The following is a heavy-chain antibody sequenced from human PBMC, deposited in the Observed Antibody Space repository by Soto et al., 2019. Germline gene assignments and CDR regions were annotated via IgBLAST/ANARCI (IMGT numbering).Heavy chain of an antibody. CDR3: ARVRANDYEIDY. J-gene: IGHJ4*02. V-gene: IGHV3-7*03. Sequence: TWVRHAPGKGLEWVANIKRDGSEKFYVDSVKGRFTISRDNADNSLFLHMNSLRAEDTAIYYCARVRANDYEIDYWGQGALVTVS. D-gene: IGHD4-17*01. CDR2: IKRDGSEK.